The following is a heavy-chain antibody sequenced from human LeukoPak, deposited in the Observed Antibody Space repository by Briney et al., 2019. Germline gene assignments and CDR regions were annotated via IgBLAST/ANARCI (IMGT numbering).Heavy chain of an antibody. CDR2: INHSGST. CDR3: ARGMQQLVSYYFDY. J-gene: IGHJ4*02. D-gene: IGHD6-13*01. Sequence: SETLSLTCAVYGGSFSGHYWSWIRQPPGKGLEWIGEINHSGSTNYNPSLKSRVTISVDTSKNQFSLKLSSVTAADTAVYYCARGMQQLVSYYFDYWGQGTLVTVSS. CDR1: GGSFSGHY. V-gene: IGHV4-34*01.